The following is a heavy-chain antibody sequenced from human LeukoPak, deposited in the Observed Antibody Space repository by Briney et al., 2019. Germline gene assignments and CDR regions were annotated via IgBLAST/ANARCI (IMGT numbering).Heavy chain of an antibody. J-gene: IGHJ5*02. D-gene: IGHD2-2*01. CDR2: ITGSGGGT. Sequence: PGGSLRLSCAASGFTFGNSAMTWVRQAPGKGLEYVSSITGSGGGTFYADSVKGRFTISRDNAKNTLYLQMNSLRAEDTAVYYCATSTSRAKNWFDPWGQGTLVTVSS. V-gene: IGHV3-23*01. CDR1: GFTFGNSA. CDR3: ATSTSRAKNWFDP.